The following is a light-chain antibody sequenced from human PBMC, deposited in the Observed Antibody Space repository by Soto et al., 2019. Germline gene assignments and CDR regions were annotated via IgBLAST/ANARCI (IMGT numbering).Light chain of an antibody. Sequence: DIQMTQSPSTLSASVGDRVTITCRASQSISSWLAWYQQKPGKAPKLLFYKASSLASGVPSRFSGSGSGTEFTLTISSLQPDDFATYYCQQYNSLWTFGQGTKVEIK. CDR1: QSISSW. J-gene: IGKJ1*01. CDR2: KAS. CDR3: QQYNSLWT. V-gene: IGKV1-5*03.